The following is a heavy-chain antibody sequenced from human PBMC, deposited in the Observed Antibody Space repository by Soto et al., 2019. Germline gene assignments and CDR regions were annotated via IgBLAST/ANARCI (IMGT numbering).Heavy chain of an antibody. J-gene: IGHJ4*02. CDR3: ARDGDSSGWYIN. D-gene: IGHD6-19*01. V-gene: IGHV4-59*01. CDR2: IYYSGST. Sequence: SETLSLTCTVSGGSISSYYWSWIRQPPGRGLEWIGYIYYSGSTNYNPSLKSRVTISVDTSKNQFSLKLSSVTAADTAVYYCARDGDSSGWYINWGQGTLVTVSS. CDR1: GGSISSYY.